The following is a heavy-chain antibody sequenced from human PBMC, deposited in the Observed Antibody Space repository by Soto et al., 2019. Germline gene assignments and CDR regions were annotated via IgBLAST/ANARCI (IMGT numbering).Heavy chain of an antibody. J-gene: IGHJ4*02. D-gene: IGHD1-7*01. CDR1: GFTFSSYA. Sequence: PGGSLRLSCAASGFTFSSYAMSWVRQAPGKGLEWVSAISGSGGSTYYADSVKGRFTISRDNSKNTPYLQMNSLRAEDTAVYYCAKVGELRINRSLCYWGQGTLVTVSS. CDR3: AKVGELRINRSLCY. CDR2: ISGSGGST. V-gene: IGHV3-23*01.